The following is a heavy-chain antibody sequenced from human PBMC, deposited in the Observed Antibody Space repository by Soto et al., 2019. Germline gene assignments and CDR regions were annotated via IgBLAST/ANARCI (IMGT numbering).Heavy chain of an antibody. D-gene: IGHD3-10*01. CDR2: INPNSGNI. Sequence: ASVKVSCKASGNTFTSYDINWVRQATGHGLEWMGWINPNSGNIGYAQKFQGRVTMTRDTAIRTAYKEVSRLRSDDTAVYYCARGRASGSYYLLDYWGQGTLVTVSS. CDR1: GNTFTSYD. V-gene: IGHV1-8*01. J-gene: IGHJ4*02. CDR3: ARGRASGSYYLLDY.